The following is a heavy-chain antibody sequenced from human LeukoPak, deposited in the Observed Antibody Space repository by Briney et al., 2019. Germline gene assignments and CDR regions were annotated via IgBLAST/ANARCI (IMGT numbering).Heavy chain of an antibody. Sequence: GESLKISCKGSGYTFTNYWIAWVRQMPGKGLEWMAIINPGDSGTRFSPSFQGQVTISVDKSISTAYVQWSSLKASDTAMYYCARQGKNVALDLWGQGTLVTVSS. CDR1: GYTFTNYW. V-gene: IGHV5-51*01. CDR2: INPGDSGT. CDR3: ARQGKNVALDL. D-gene: IGHD1-1*01. J-gene: IGHJ5*02.